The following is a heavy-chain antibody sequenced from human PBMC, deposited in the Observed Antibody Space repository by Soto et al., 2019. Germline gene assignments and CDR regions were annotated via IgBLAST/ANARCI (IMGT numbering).Heavy chain of an antibody. Sequence: QVQLVESGGGVVQPGRSLRLSCAASGFTFSSYGMHWVRQAPGKGLEWVAVISYDGSNKYYADSVKGRFTISRDNSKNTLYLQMNSLRAEDTAVYYCATGATPDYWGQGTLVTVSS. D-gene: IGHD1-26*01. CDR2: ISYDGSNK. CDR1: GFTFSSYG. V-gene: IGHV3-30*03. J-gene: IGHJ4*02. CDR3: ATGATPDY.